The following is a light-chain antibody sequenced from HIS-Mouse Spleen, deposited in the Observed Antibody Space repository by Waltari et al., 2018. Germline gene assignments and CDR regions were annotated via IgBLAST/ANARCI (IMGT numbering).Light chain of an antibody. CDR3: QVWDSSSDHVV. V-gene: IGLV3-21*03. Sequence: SYVLTQPPSVSVAPGKTARITCGGNNIGSKSVHWYQQKPGQAPVLVVYDDSDRPPGIPGRFSGSNSGNTATLTISRVEGGDEADYYCQVWDSSSDHVVFGGGTKLTVL. J-gene: IGLJ2*01. CDR1: NIGSKS. CDR2: DDS.